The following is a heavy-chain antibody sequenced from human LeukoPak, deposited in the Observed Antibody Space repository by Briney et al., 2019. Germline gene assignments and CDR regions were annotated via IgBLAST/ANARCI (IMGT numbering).Heavy chain of an antibody. CDR2: IYSGGST. V-gene: IGHV3-53*01. CDR3: ARLGYCSSTSCYAWYFDY. D-gene: IGHD2-2*01. CDR1: GFTVSSNY. Sequence: GGSLRLSCAASGFTVSSNYMSWVRQAPGKGLEWVSVIYSGGSTYYADSVKGRFTISRDNSKNTLYLQMNSLRAEDTAVYCCARLGYCSSTSCYAWYFDYWGQGTLVTVSS. J-gene: IGHJ4*02.